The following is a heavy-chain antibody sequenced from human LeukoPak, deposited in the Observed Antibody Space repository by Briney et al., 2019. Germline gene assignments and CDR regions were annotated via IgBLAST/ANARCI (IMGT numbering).Heavy chain of an antibody. CDR2: ISTYSGNT. D-gene: IGHD6-6*01. Sequence: ASVKVSCKTSGYTFTSYGISWVRQAPGQGLEWMGWISTYSGNTNYAQKLQDRVTMTTDTSTSTAYMELRSLRSDDTAVYYCARCSSSSYYYCDYWGQGTVVTVSS. CDR3: ARCSSSSYYYCDY. J-gene: IGHJ4*02. V-gene: IGHV1-18*01. CDR1: GYTFTSYG.